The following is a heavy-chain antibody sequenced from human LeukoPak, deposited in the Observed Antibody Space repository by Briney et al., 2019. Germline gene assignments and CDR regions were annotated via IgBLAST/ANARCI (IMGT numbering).Heavy chain of an antibody. V-gene: IGHV3-23*01. Sequence: GGSLRLSCAASGFTFTTYAMSWVRQAPGKGLEWVSSISGSGGSTYYADSVKGRSTISRDNSKNTLYLQMNSLRAEDTAVYYCAKHTSYYYYYMDVWGKGTTVTVSS. CDR1: GFTFTTYA. CDR2: ISGSGGST. D-gene: IGHD3-3*01. CDR3: AKHTSYYYYYMDV. J-gene: IGHJ6*03.